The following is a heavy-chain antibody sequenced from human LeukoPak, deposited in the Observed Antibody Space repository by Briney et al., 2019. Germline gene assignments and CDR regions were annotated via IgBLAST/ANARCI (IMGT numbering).Heavy chain of an antibody. J-gene: IGHJ4*02. Sequence: GGSLRLSCAASGFTFSNYFMGWVRQAPGKGLEWVANINKDGSGTSYADSVKGRLTISRDNAKNSLYLQMNGLRVEDTAVYYCAREYYDYVGGSYRPPYFDSWGQGVLVTVSS. V-gene: IGHV3-7*03. CDR1: GFTFSNYF. D-gene: IGHD3-16*02. CDR2: INKDGSGT. CDR3: AREYYDYVGGSYRPPYFDS.